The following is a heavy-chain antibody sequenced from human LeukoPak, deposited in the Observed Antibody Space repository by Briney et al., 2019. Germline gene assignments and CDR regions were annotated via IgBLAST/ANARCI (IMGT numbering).Heavy chain of an antibody. CDR3: ARGYSSGWSYYYYYMDV. D-gene: IGHD6-19*01. V-gene: IGHV4-34*01. CDR2: INHSGST. CDR1: GGSFSGYY. Sequence: PSETLSLTCAVYGGSFSGYYWSWIRQPPGKGLEWIGEINHSGSTNYNPSLKSRVTISVDTSKNQFSLELSSVTAADTAVYYCARGYSSGWSYYYYYMDVWGKGTTVTVSS. J-gene: IGHJ6*03.